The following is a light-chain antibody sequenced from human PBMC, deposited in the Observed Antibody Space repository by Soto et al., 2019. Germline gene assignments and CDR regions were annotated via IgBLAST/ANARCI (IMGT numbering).Light chain of an antibody. Sequence: DIQMTQSPSSVSSSLGDSVTITCRASERINTYLAWYQQQTGKAPKILIYAESSLQSGVPSRFSGSGSGTELNLTISKLQPEDFATYYCQQANSPPLTCGGGTKVDIK. CDR3: QQANSPPLT. CDR2: AES. CDR1: ERINTY. V-gene: IGKV1-12*01. J-gene: IGKJ4*01.